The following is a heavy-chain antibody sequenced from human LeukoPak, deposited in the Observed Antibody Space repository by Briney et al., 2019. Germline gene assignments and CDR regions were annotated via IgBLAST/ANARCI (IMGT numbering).Heavy chain of an antibody. Sequence: SETLSLTCTVSGGSISSYYWSWIRQPPGKGLEWIGYIYYSGSTNYNPSLKSRVTISVDTSKNQFSLKLSSVTAADTAVYYCARHSFEYSSSSGVGDFDYWGQGTLVTVSS. D-gene: IGHD6-6*01. CDR1: GGSISSYY. J-gene: IGHJ4*02. CDR2: IYYSGST. V-gene: IGHV4-59*08. CDR3: ARHSFEYSSSSGVGDFDY.